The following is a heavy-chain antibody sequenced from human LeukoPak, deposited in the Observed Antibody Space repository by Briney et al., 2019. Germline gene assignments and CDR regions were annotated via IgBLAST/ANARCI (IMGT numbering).Heavy chain of an antibody. CDR3: ARDAPYSSGWYRGGGDFDY. V-gene: IGHV1-18*01. Sequence: ASVKVSCKASGCTFTSYGISWVRQAPGQGLEWMGWISAYNGNTNYAQKLQGRATMTTDTSTSTAYMELRSLRSDDTAVYYCARDAPYSSGWYRGGGDFDYWGQGTLVTVSS. J-gene: IGHJ4*02. D-gene: IGHD6-19*01. CDR2: ISAYNGNT. CDR1: GCTFTSYG.